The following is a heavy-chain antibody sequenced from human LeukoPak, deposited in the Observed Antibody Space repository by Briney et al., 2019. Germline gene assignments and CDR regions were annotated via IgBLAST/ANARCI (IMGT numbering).Heavy chain of an antibody. CDR3: AKSHLYSSSPNYFDY. Sequence: GGSLRLSCAASGFTFSTYSVNWVRQAPGKGLEWVSAISGPGGATYYADSVKGRFTISRDNSKNTLYVQMNSLRAEDTAVYYCAKSHLYSSSPNYFDYWGQGTLVTVSA. CDR1: GFTFSTYS. V-gene: IGHV3-23*01. J-gene: IGHJ4*02. CDR2: ISGPGGAT. D-gene: IGHD6-13*01.